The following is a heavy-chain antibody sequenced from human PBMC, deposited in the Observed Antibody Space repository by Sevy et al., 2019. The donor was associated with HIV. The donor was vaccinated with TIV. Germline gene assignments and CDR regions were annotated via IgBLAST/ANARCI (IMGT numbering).Heavy chain of an antibody. D-gene: IGHD2-2*01. V-gene: IGHV3-7*01. CDR2: INQGGSQE. J-gene: IGHJ1*01. CDR3: TSILPAGVPAEYFQH. CDR1: GLTFSSYW. Sequence: GGSLRLSCAASGLTFSSYWMTWVRQAPGKGLEWVANINQGGSQEYYVDSVKSRFTISRDNAKNSLYLQMNSLRAEDTAVYYCTSILPAGVPAEYFQHWGQGTLVTVSS.